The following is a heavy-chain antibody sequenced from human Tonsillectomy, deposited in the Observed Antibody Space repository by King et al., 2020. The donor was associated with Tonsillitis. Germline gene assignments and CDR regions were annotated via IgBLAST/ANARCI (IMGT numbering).Heavy chain of an antibody. CDR2: ISYDGRNT. V-gene: IGHV3-30*18. Sequence: VQLVESGGGVVQPGTSLRLSCTASGFTFSAFGLHWVRQAPGNGLEWVALISYDGRNTYYADPVKGRFTISRDNSKNTLNLRMNSLRPDDTAVYYCAKDLVGAAFDYWGQGTLVTVSS. J-gene: IGHJ4*02. CDR1: GFTFSAFG. D-gene: IGHD3-16*01. CDR3: AKDLVGAAFDY.